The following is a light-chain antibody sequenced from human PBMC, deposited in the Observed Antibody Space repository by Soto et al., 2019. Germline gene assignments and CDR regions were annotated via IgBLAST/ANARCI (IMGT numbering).Light chain of an antibody. Sequence: EIVMTQSPAALSVSPGERATLSCRASQSISSNLAWYQHKPGQAPRLLIYGASTRASGIPARFSGSGFRTEFTLTISSLQSEDFAVYYCQQYGVSPTFGGGTKVEIK. CDR2: GAS. J-gene: IGKJ4*01. CDR3: QQYGVSPT. V-gene: IGKV3-15*01. CDR1: QSISSN.